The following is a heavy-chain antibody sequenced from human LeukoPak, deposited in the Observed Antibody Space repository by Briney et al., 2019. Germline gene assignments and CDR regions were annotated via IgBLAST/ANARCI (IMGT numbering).Heavy chain of an antibody. Sequence: GGSLRLSCAASGFTFSNYAMSWVRQAPGKGLEWVSAISGSGTYTYYADSVKGRFTISRDNSKNTLYLQMNSLRAEDTVVYYCTRQSPMGCMAVSNWFDPWGQGTLVTVSS. CDR1: GFTFSNYA. D-gene: IGHD6-19*01. V-gene: IGHV3-23*01. J-gene: IGHJ5*02. CDR2: ISGSGTYT. CDR3: TRQSPMGCMAVSNWFDP.